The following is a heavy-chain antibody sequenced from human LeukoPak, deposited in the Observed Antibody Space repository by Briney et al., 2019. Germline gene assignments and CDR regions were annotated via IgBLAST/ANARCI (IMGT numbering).Heavy chain of an antibody. J-gene: IGHJ3*01. D-gene: IGHD5-18*01. Sequence: EGSLRLSCAASGFTFSSYWMSWVRQAPGKGLEWVANIKQDGSEKYYVDSVKGRFTISRDNAKNSLSLQMSSLRAEDTGVYYCATDSYSFGYNDAFDLWGQGTMVTVSS. CDR3: ATDSYSFGYNDAFDL. CDR2: IKQDGSEK. CDR1: GFTFSSYW. V-gene: IGHV3-7*03.